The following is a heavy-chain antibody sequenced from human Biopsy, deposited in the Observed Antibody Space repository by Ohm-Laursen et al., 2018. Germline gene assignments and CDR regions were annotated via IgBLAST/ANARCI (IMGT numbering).Heavy chain of an antibody. D-gene: IGHD3-22*01. CDR3: ASVVLGPTNDAFDL. V-gene: IGHV4-4*07. J-gene: IGHJ3*01. Sequence: SQTLSLTCNVSGGDINNYYWSWIRQPAGKGLEWIGRIYPGGSTNYNPSLKSRVTMSVDTSKKQLPLRLRSVTAAGTAMYYCASVVLGPTNDAFDLWGQGTMVVVSS. CDR2: IYPGGST. CDR1: GGDINNYY.